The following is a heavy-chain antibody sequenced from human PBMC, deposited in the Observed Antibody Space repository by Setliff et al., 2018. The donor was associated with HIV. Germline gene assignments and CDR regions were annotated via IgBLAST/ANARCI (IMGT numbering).Heavy chain of an antibody. CDR3: ARGGVPQQIDLDS. D-gene: IGHD3-10*01. Sequence: GASVKVSCKASGYTFTGYAMHWVRQAPGQRLEWMGWINAGNGNTIYSQKFQGRVTITRDTSASTAYMELSSLRSEDTAVYYCARGGVPQQIDLDSWGHGTLVTVSS. J-gene: IGHJ5*01. CDR2: INAGNGNT. CDR1: GYTFTGYA. V-gene: IGHV1-3*01.